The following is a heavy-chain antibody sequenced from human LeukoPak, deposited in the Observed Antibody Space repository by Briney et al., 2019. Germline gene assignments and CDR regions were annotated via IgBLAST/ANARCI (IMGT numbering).Heavy chain of an antibody. V-gene: IGHV1-2*02. J-gene: IGHJ4*02. CDR3: ARDPSNSGYDYLYYFDY. CDR2: INTDNGGT. CDR1: GYTFTGYY. D-gene: IGHD5-12*01. Sequence: EASVKVSCKASGYTFTGYYMHWVRQAPGQGLEWKGWINTDNGGTNYAQKFQGRVTMTRDMSISTAYMELSRLRSDDTAVYYCARDPSNSGYDYLYYFDYWGQGTLVTVSS.